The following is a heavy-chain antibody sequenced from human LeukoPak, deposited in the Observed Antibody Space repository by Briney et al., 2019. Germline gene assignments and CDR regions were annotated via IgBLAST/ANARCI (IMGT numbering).Heavy chain of an antibody. D-gene: IGHD1-26*01. CDR2: INHSGST. CDR3: ARASSYFASPTYFDY. CDR1: GGSFSGYY. V-gene: IGHV4-34*01. Sequence: PSETLSPTCAVYGGSFSGYYWSWIRQPPGKGLEWIGEINHSGSTNYNPSLKSRVTISVDTSKNQFSLKLSSVTAADTAVYYCARASSYFASPTYFDYWGQGTLVTVSS. J-gene: IGHJ4*02.